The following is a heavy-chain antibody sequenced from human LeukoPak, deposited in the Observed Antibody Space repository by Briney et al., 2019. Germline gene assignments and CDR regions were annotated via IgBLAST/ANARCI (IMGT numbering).Heavy chain of an antibody. D-gene: IGHD7-27*01. CDR2: IYPGDSGI. CDR3: VRRTTGEYYFDY. J-gene: IGHJ4*02. CDR1: GYRFTIYW. Sequence: GESLKISCKGSGYRFTIYWIGWVRQMPGRGLEWIGIIYPGDSGIRYSPPFQGQVNISADKSISTAYLQWSSLKASDTAMYYCVRRTTGEYYFDYWGQGTLVTVSS. V-gene: IGHV5-51*01.